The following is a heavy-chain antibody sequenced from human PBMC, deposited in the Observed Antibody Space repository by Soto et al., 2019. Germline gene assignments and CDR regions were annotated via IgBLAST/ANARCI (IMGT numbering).Heavy chain of an antibody. CDR1: GGSISSSSYY. J-gene: IGHJ4*02. CDR2: IYYSGST. CDR3: ARHGRECGYSYARLFDY. Sequence: PSETLSLTCTVSGGSISSSSYYWGWIRQPPGKGLEWIGRIYYSGSTYYNPSLKSRVTISVDTSKNQFSLKLSSVTAADTAVYYCARHGRECGYSYARLFDYWGQGTLVTVSS. V-gene: IGHV4-39*01. D-gene: IGHD5-18*01.